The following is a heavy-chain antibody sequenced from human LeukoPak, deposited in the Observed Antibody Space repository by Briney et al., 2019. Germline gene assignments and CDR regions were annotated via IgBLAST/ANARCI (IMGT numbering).Heavy chain of an antibody. CDR2: IYYSGST. CDR3: ARWGYSYHY. V-gene: IGHV4-39*07. CDR1: GGSISSSSYY. D-gene: IGHD5-18*01. J-gene: IGHJ4*02. Sequence: SETLSLTCTVSGGSISSSSYYWGWIRQPPGKGLEWIGSIYYSGSTYYNPSLKSRVTISVDTSKNQFSLKLSSVTAADTAVYYCARWGYSYHYWGQGTLVTVSS.